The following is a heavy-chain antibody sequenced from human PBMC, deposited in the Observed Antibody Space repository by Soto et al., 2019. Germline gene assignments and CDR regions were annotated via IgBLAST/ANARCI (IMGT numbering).Heavy chain of an antibody. CDR2: IIPIFGTA. Sequence: SVKVSCKASGGTFSSYAISWVRQAPGQGLEWMGGIIPIFGTANYAQKFQGRVTITADESTSTAYMELSSLRSEDTAVYYCAREYMASYGGYGFDYWAQRTLVTVSS. CDR1: GGTFSSYA. V-gene: IGHV1-69*13. D-gene: IGHD5-12*01. J-gene: IGHJ4*02. CDR3: AREYMASYGGYGFDY.